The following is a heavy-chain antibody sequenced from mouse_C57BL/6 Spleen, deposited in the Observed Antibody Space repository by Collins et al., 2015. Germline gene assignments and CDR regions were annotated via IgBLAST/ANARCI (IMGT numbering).Heavy chain of an antibody. J-gene: IGHJ2*01. Sequence: EVQLQQSGPELVKPGASVKMSCKASGYTFTDYNMHWVKQSHGKSLEWIGYINPNNGGTSYKQKFKGKATLTANKSSSTAYMELRSLTSEDSAVYYCARDYGSFFFDYWGQGTTLTVSS. CDR2: INPNNGGT. D-gene: IGHD1-1*01. CDR3: ARDYGSFFFDY. V-gene: IGHV1-22*01. CDR1: GYTFTDYN.